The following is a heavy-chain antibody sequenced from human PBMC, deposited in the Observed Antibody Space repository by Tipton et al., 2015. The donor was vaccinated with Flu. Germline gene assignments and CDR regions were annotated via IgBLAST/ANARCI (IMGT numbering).Heavy chain of an antibody. Sequence: TLSLTCTVSGGSISGYYWSWIRQPPGKGLEWIAYIYYSGSTNYNPSLKSRVTISVDMSKNQFSLKLNSVTAADTAVYYCARDRYDSSGFVDYWGQGTLVTVSS. J-gene: IGHJ4*02. CDR1: GGSISGYY. V-gene: IGHV4-59*01. CDR2: IYYSGST. D-gene: IGHD3-22*01. CDR3: ARDRYDSSGFVDY.